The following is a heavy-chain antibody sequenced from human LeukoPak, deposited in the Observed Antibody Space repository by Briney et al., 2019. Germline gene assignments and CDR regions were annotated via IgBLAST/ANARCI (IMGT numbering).Heavy chain of an antibody. CDR1: GYTFTGYY. CDR2: MNPNSGNT. Sequence: ASVKVSCKASGYTFTGYYMHWVRQAPGQGLEWMGWMNPNSGNTGYAQKFQGRVTMTRNTSISTAYMELSSLRSEDTAAYYCARARRIYGSGSFYYFDYWGQGTLVTVSS. CDR3: ARARRIYGSGSFYYFDY. V-gene: IGHV1-8*02. J-gene: IGHJ4*02. D-gene: IGHD3-10*01.